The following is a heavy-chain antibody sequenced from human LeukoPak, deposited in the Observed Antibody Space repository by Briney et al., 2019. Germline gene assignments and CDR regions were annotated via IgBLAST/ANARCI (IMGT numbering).Heavy chain of an antibody. D-gene: IGHD3-3*01. V-gene: IGHV4-38-2*02. Sequence: SETLSLTCTVSGYSISSGYYWGWIRQPPGKGLEWIGSIYHSGSTYYNPSLKSRVTISVDTSKNQFSLKLSSVTAADTAVYHCARHFDSPGFSPYEDRFDSWGQGTLVTVSS. CDR1: GYSISSGYY. J-gene: IGHJ5*01. CDR2: IYHSGST. CDR3: ARHFDSPGFSPYEDRFDS.